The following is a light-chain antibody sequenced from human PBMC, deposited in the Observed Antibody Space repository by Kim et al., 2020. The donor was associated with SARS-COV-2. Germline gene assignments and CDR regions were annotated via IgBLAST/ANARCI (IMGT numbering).Light chain of an antibody. V-gene: IGKV1-5*03. CDR2: KPS. Sequence: SASVGDRVTIACRASHNINEWLAWYQQKSGKAPKVLIYKPSNLESGVPLRFSGNGSGTEFTLTISSLQPDDFATYYCQQYKGDWTFGQGTKVDI. CDR1: HNINEW. J-gene: IGKJ1*01. CDR3: QQYKGDWT.